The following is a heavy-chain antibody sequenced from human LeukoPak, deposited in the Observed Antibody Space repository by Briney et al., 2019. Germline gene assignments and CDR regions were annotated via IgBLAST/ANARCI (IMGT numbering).Heavy chain of an antibody. D-gene: IGHD5-12*01. CDR2: INPNSGGT. CDR1: GYTFTNYY. CDR3: ARGSGYDYNWFDP. V-gene: IGHV1-2*02. J-gene: IGHJ5*02. Sequence: GASVKVSCKASGYTFTNYYVHWVRQAPGQRLEWMGWINPNSGGTDYAQKFQGRVTMTRDTSISTAYMELSRLTSDDTAVYYCARGSGYDYNWFDPWGQGTLGIVSS.